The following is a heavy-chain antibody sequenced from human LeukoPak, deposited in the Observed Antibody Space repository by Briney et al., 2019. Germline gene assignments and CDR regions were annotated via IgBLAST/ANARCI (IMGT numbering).Heavy chain of an antibody. CDR2: IYYSGST. Sequence: SETLSLTCTVSGGSVDTIDYYWSWIRQPPGKGLEWIGYIYYSGSTNYNPSLKSRVTISVDTSKNQFSLKLSSVTAADTAVYYCARGPKYYFDYWGQGTLVTVSS. CDR3: ARGPKYYFDY. J-gene: IGHJ4*02. V-gene: IGHV4-61*08. CDR1: GGSVDTIDYY.